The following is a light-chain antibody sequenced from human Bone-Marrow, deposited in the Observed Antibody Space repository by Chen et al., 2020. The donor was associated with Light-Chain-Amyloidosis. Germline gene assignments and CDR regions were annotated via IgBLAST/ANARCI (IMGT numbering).Light chain of an antibody. Sequence: SNDLTQPPSVSVSPRQTARITCSGDDLPTKYAYWYQQKQGLAPVLVIHRDTERPSGISERFSGASSGTAARLTSMGFQAEDEADYHCQSADSSGTYEVIFGGGTKLTVL. CDR1: DLPTKY. CDR2: RDT. J-gene: IGLJ2*01. CDR3: QSADSSGTYEVI. V-gene: IGLV3-25*03.